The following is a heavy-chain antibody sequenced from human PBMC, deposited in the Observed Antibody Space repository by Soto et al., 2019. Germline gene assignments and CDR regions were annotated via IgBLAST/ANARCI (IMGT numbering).Heavy chain of an antibody. Sequence: GGSLRLSCAASVFTFTRYSMNWFRQAPVKGLEWVSSISSTTNYIYYGDSMKGRFTISRDNAKNSLHLEMNSLRAEDTAVYYCARESEDLTSNFDYWGQGTLVTVSS. CDR1: VFTFTRYS. J-gene: IGHJ4*02. CDR2: ISSTTNYI. CDR3: ARESEDLTSNFDY. V-gene: IGHV3-21*06.